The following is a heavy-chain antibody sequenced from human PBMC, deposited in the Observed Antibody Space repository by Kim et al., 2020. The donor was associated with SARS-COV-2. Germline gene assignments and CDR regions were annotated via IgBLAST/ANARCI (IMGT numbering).Heavy chain of an antibody. J-gene: IGHJ3*02. Sequence: SETLSLTCTVSGGSITSDYWSWILQPPGNGLEWIGYMYYGGSTSYNPSLKSRLTISVDTSKNQFSLKLSSVTAADTALYYCARLPFAWDGNAFDIWGQGTMVTVSS. CDR1: GGSITSDY. V-gene: IGHV4-59*08. D-gene: IGHD1-26*01. CDR2: MYYGGST. CDR3: ARLPFAWDGNAFDI.